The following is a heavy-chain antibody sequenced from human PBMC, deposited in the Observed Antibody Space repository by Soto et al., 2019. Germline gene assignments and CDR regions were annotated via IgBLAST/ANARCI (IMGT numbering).Heavy chain of an antibody. CDR1: GYSFTNLG. V-gene: IGHV1-18*01. CDR3: ATDRPRGGWYEGFDS. D-gene: IGHD6-19*01. CDR2: ISGYSGST. Sequence: QVQLVQSGDEVKKPGASVKVSCQASGYSFTNLGVSWVRQAPGQGLEWIGGISGYSGSTKYAQKFQDSFSMTTAPSTTTAYMELRSLRFDDTAVYYCATDRPRGGWYEGFDSWGQGTLVTVSS. J-gene: IGHJ4*02.